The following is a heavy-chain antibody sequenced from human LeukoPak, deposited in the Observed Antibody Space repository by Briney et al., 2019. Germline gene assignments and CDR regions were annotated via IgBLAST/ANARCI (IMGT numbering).Heavy chain of an antibody. CDR3: ARGASRMYYDYVWGSYRSQEPFFDY. CDR2: IYYSGST. J-gene: IGHJ4*02. Sequence: PSETLSLTCTVSGGSISSSSYYWGWIRQPPGKGLEWIGSIYYSGSTYYNPSLKSRVTISVDTSKNQFSLKLSSVTAADTAVYYCARGASRMYYDYVWGSYRSQEPFFDYWGQGTLVTVSS. D-gene: IGHD3-16*02. V-gene: IGHV4-39*01. CDR1: GGSISSSSYY.